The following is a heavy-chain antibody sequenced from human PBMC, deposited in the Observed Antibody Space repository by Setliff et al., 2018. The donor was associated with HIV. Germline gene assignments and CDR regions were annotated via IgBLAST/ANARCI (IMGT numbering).Heavy chain of an antibody. D-gene: IGHD3-22*01. V-gene: IGHV4-34*01. CDR3: ARGRQGLYYYSSGFSRWIYYDL. Sequence: SETLSLTCAVYGGSFSGYYWSWIRQPPGKGLEWIGEINERGTSNSNPSLERRVTMSVDASKTHFSLKRSSVTAADSALYFCARGRQGLYYYSSGFSRWIYYDLWGQGTLVTVSS. CDR1: GGSFSGYY. J-gene: IGHJ4*02. CDR2: INERGTS.